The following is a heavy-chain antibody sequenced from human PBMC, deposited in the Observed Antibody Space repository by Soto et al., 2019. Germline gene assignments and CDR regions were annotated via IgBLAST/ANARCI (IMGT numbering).Heavy chain of an antibody. Sequence: SGPTVVNPTQTLTLTFTFSGFSLSTILIRVRWIRHPPGKALEWLARIDWDDDKFYNTSLKTRLTISKDSSKNQVVLTMTNMDPVDTATYYCARMFHCSGGTCPFDYWGQGALVTVSS. D-gene: IGHD2-15*01. CDR1: GFSLSTILIR. CDR2: IDWDDDK. V-gene: IGHV2-70*04. CDR3: ARMFHCSGGTCPFDY. J-gene: IGHJ4*02.